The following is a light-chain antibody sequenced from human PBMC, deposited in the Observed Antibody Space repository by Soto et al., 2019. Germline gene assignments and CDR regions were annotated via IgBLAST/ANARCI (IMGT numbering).Light chain of an antibody. J-gene: IGLJ3*02. CDR3: SSYADSNNRV. V-gene: IGLV2-8*01. CDR1: SSDVGGYNY. Sequence: QSALTQPPSASGSPGQSVTISCTGTSSDVGGYNYVSWYQQYPGKAPKLMIYEVSKRPSGVPDRFSGSTSGNTASLTVSGLQAADEADYYCSSYADSNNRVFGGGTKLTVL. CDR2: EVS.